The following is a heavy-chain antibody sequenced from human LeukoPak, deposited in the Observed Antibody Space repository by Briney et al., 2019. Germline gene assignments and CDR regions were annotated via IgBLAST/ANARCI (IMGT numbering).Heavy chain of an antibody. V-gene: IGHV1-2*02. D-gene: IGHD5-18*01. CDR2: ISPNSSGT. CDR3: ARAMTAQESYFDY. Sequence: ASVKVSCKASGYTFTAYYIHWVRQAPGQGLEWMGWISPNSSGTNYAQKFQDRVTMTRDTYINTASMELSRLRSDDTAVYYCARAMTAQESYFDYWGQGTLVTVSS. CDR1: GYTFTAYY. J-gene: IGHJ4*02.